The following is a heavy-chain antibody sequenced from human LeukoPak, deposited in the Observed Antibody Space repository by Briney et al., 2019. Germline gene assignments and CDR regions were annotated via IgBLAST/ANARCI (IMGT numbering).Heavy chain of an antibody. V-gene: IGHV3-73*01. D-gene: IGHD5-12*01. CDR3: TFTPGYSGYDGGL. J-gene: IGHJ4*02. CDR2: IRSKANSYAT. CDR1: GFTFSGSA. Sequence: GGSLKLSCAASGFTFSGSAMLWVRQASGKGLEWVGRIRSKANSYATAYAASVRGRFTISRDDSKNTAYLQMNSLKTEDTAVYYCTFTPGYSGYDGGLWGQGTLVTVSS.